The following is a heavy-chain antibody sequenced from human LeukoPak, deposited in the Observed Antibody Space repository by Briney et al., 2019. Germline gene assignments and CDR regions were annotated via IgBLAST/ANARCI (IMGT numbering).Heavy chain of an antibody. Sequence: SETLSLTCTVSGGSISSGSYYWSWLRQPAGTGLEWIGRIYTSGSTNYNPSLKSRVTISVDTSKNQFSLKLSSVTAADTAVYYCARSYYYDSSGYYFLNHWGQGTLVTVSS. J-gene: IGHJ5*02. CDR1: GGSISSGSYY. D-gene: IGHD3-22*01. CDR2: IYTSGST. CDR3: ARSYYYDSSGYYFLNH. V-gene: IGHV4-61*02.